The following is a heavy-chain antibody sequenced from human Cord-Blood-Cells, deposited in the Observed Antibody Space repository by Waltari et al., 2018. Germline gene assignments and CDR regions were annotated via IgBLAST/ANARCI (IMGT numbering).Heavy chain of an antibody. V-gene: IGHV4-34*01. CDR3: ARGIMGTSCYDY. CDR1: GGSFSGYY. CDR2: INHSGST. D-gene: IGHD2-2*01. J-gene: IGHJ4*02. Sequence: QVQLQQWGAGLLKPSETLSLTCAVYGGSFSGYYWSWIRQPPGKGLEWIGEINHSGSTNYNPSLKSRVTRSVDTSKNQFSLKLSSVAAADTAVYYCARGIMGTSCYDYWGQGTLVTVSS.